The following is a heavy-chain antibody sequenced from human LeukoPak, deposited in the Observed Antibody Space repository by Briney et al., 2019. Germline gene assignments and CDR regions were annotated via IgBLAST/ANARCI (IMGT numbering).Heavy chain of an antibody. Sequence: PGGSLRLSCAASGFTFSSYAMSWVRQAPGKGLEWVSAISGSGGSTYYADSVKGRFTISRDNSKNTLYLQMNSLRAEDTAVYYCAKTQYPYSSSWYDAFDIWGQGTMVTVSS. J-gene: IGHJ3*02. CDR3: AKTQYPYSSSWYDAFDI. CDR1: GFTFSSYA. D-gene: IGHD6-13*01. V-gene: IGHV3-23*01. CDR2: ISGSGGST.